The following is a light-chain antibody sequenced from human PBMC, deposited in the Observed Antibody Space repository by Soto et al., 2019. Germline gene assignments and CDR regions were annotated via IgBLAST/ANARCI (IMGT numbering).Light chain of an antibody. J-gene: IGKJ1*01. CDR1: QSLLHSNGYNY. V-gene: IGKV2-28*01. CDR3: MQALQTPPT. Sequence: IVMTQSPLSLPVTPGEPASISCRSSQSLLHSNGYNYLDWYLQKPGQSPQLLIYLGSNRASGVPDRISGSGSGTDYTLEISRVEAEDVGVYYCMQALQTPPTFGQGTKVDTK. CDR2: LGS.